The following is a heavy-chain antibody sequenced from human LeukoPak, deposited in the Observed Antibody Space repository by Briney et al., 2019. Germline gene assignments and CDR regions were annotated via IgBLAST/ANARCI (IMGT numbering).Heavy chain of an antibody. CDR3: ARDRGYYDFWSGYSGSDAFDI. CDR2: ISAYNGNT. CDR1: GYTFSSYG. J-gene: IGHJ3*02. Sequence: ASVKVSCKASGYTFSSYGISWVRQAPGQGLEWMGWISAYNGNTNYAQKVQGRVTMTTDTSTSSAYMEVRSLRSDDTAVYYCARDRGYYDFWSGYSGSDAFDIWGQGTMVTVSS. D-gene: IGHD3-3*01. V-gene: IGHV1-18*01.